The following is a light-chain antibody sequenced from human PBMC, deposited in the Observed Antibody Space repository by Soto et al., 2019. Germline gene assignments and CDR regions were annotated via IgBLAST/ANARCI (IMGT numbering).Light chain of an antibody. CDR1: QPISIY. Sequence: DIQMTQSPSSLSASVGDRVTITCRASQPISIYLNWYQQEPGKAPKLLIYAASSLQSGVPSRFSGSGSGTDFTLTISSLQPEDFAAYYCQQSHGIPYTFGQGTKLEIK. V-gene: IGKV1-39*01. CDR3: QQSHGIPYT. CDR2: AAS. J-gene: IGKJ2*01.